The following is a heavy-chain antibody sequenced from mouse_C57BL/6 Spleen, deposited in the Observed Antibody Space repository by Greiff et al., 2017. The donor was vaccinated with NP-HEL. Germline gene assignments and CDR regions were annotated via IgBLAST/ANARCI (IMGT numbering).Heavy chain of an antibody. V-gene: IGHV5-17*01. CDR2: ISSGSSTI. CDR3: ARPRSNHPFAY. CDR1: GFTFSDYG. D-gene: IGHD2-5*01. Sequence: EVKVVESGGGLVKPGGSLKLSCAASGFTFSDYGMHWVRQAPEKGLEWVAYISSGSSTIYYADTVKGRFTISRDNAKNTLFLQMTSLRSEDTAMYYCARPRSNHPFAYWGQGTLVTVSA. J-gene: IGHJ3*01.